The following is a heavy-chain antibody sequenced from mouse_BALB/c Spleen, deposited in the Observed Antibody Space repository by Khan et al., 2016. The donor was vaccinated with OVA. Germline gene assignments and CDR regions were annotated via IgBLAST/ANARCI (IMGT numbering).Heavy chain of an antibody. J-gene: IGHJ2*01. CDR2: ISYSGNT. CDR1: GYSITSYYA. CDR3: ARVYGGDFDY. D-gene: IGHD1-1*01. Sequence: LQQSGPGLVKPSQSLSLTCTVTGYSITSYYAWNWIRQFPGNKLEWMGYISYSGNTNYNPSLKSRISITRDTSKNQFFLQLNSVTIEDTATYYCARVYGGDFDYWGQGTTLTVSS. V-gene: IGHV3-2*02.